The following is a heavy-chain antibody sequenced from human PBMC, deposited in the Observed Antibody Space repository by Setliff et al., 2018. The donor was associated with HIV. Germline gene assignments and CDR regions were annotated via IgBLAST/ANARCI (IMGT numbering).Heavy chain of an antibody. CDR2: MTPYSGNT. D-gene: IGHD2-2*01. J-gene: IGHJ4*02. CDR3: ARVWPRGLISFYGY. CDR1: GDTFTSYD. Sequence: ASVKVSCKTSGDTFTSYDINWVRQAAGHGLEWMGWMTPYSGNTGYAQKFQGRVTMTRDTSTSTVYMELSSLRSEDTAVYYCARVWPRGLISFYGYWGQGTLVTVSS. V-gene: IGHV1-8*02.